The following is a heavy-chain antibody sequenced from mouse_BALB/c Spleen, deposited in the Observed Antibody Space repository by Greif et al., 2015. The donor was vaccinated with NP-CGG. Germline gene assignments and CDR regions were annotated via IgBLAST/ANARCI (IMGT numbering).Heavy chain of an antibody. CDR1: GYTFTSYT. V-gene: IGHV1-4*01. Sequence: QVQLQQSGAELARPGASVKMSCKASGYTFTSYTMRWVKQRPGQGLEWIGYINPSSGYTNYSQKFKDKATLTADKSSSTAYMQLSSLTSEDSAVYYCGYDYDGPWFAYWGQGTLVTVSA. D-gene: IGHD2-4*01. CDR3: GYDYDGPWFAY. J-gene: IGHJ3*01. CDR2: INPSSGYT.